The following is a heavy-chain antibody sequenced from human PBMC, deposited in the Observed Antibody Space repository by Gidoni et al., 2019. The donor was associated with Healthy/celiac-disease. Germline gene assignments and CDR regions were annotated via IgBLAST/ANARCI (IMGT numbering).Heavy chain of an antibody. CDR3: ARDLYSKEGWFDP. CDR1: GVTFSSYS. V-gene: IGHV3-21*01. D-gene: IGHD6-13*01. CDR2: ISSSSCYI. Sequence: EVQLVEAGGGRVKPGGSVRLSGAASGVTFSSYSMNWVRQAPGKGLEWVSSISSSSCYIYYADSVKCRFTISRDNSKNSLYLQMNSLRAEDTAVYYCARDLYSKEGWFDPWGQGTLVTVSS. J-gene: IGHJ5*02.